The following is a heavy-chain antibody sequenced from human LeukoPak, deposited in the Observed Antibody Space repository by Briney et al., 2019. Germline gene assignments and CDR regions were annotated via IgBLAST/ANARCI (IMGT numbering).Heavy chain of an antibody. Sequence: GGSLRLSCAASGFTFSSYSMNWVRQAPGKGLEWVSSISSSSSYIYYADSVKGRFTISRDNAKNSLYLQMNSLRAEDTAVYYCAREGRIRFGESYFDYWGQGTLVTVSS. V-gene: IGHV3-21*01. D-gene: IGHD3-10*01. CDR3: AREGRIRFGESYFDY. CDR1: GFTFSSYS. J-gene: IGHJ4*02. CDR2: ISSSSSYI.